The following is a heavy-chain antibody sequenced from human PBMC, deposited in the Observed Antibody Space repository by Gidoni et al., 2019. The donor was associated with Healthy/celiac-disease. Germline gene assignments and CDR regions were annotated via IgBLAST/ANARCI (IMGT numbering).Heavy chain of an antibody. J-gene: IGHJ5*02. V-gene: IGHV3-73*01. CDR3: TRHHGDYSNYRPFDP. CDR1: GFTFSGSA. Sequence: EVQLVESGGGLVQPGGSLKLSCAASGFTFSGSAMHWVRQASGKGLEWVGRIRSKANSYATAYAASVKGRFTISRDDSKNTAYLQMNSLKTEDTAVYYCTRHHGDYSNYRPFDPWGQGTLVTVSS. D-gene: IGHD4-4*01. CDR2: IRSKANSYAT.